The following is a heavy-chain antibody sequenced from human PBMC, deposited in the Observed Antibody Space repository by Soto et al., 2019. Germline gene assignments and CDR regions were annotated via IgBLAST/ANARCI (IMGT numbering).Heavy chain of an antibody. J-gene: IGHJ4*02. CDR2: ISSSSSYI. V-gene: IGHV3-21*01. D-gene: IGHD1-26*01. CDR3: ALIVGATKYFDY. CDR1: GFTFSSYS. Sequence: GGSLRLSCAASGFTFSSYSMNWVRQAPGKGLEWVSSISSSSSYIYYADSVKGRFTISRDNAKNSLYLQMNSLRAEDTAVYYCALIVGATKYFDYWGQGTLVNVS.